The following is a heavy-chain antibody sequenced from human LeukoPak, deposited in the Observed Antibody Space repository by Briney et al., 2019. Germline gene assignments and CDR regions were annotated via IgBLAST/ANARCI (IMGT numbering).Heavy chain of an antibody. J-gene: IGHJ6*02. Sequence: SETLSLTCTVSGGSISSYYWSWIRQPPGKGLEWIGYIYYSGSTNYNPSLKSRVTISVDTSKNQFSLKLSSVTAADTAVYYCVGYCSSTSCYAALSMDVWGQGTTVTVSS. CDR2: IYYSGST. CDR1: GGSISSYY. D-gene: IGHD2-2*01. V-gene: IGHV4-59*12. CDR3: VGYCSSTSCYAALSMDV.